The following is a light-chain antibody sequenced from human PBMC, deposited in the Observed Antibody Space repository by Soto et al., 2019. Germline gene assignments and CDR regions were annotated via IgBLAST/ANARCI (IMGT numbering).Light chain of an antibody. CDR1: SSDVGDYNY. J-gene: IGLJ2*01. Sequence: QSALTQPASVSGSPGQSITISCTGTSSDVGDYNYVSWYQQLPGKAPKLIIYDVSNRRSGVSNRFSGSKSGNTASLTISGLQADDEGDYYCSAYTNTPVIFGGGTKLTVL. CDR3: SAYTNTPVI. CDR2: DVS. V-gene: IGLV2-14*01.